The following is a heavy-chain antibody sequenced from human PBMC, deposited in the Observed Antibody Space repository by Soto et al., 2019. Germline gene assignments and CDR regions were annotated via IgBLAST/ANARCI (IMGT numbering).Heavy chain of an antibody. CDR2: IRFDGSNI. D-gene: IGHD3-22*01. Sequence: QVQMVESGGGVVHPGGSLRLSCAVSESIFRGYGMHWVRQAPGKGLEWVAIIRFDGSNIHYADYVMGRFTISRDNSKNMLYLEMNNLRVEDTAVYYCARDGVGVTTFWGYLDYWCQGTLVTVSA. CDR3: ARDGVGVTTFWGYLDY. J-gene: IGHJ4*02. V-gene: IGHV3-33*01. CDR1: ESIFRGYG.